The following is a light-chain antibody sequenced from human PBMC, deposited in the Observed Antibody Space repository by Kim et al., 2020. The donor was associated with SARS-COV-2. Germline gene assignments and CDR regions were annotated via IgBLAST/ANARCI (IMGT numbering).Light chain of an antibody. V-gene: IGKV1-17*03. Sequence: DIQMTQSPSAMSASVGDRVTITCRASQDINTNLAWFQQKPGKVPKRLIYGASSLHSGVPPRFSGGGSGTEFTLTISSLQSEDFATYYCLQHNNYPWTFGQGTKVDIK. CDR3: LQHNNYPWT. CDR2: GAS. J-gene: IGKJ1*01. CDR1: QDINTN.